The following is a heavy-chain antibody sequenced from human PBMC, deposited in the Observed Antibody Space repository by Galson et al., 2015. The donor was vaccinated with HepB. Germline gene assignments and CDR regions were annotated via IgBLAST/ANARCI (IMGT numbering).Heavy chain of an antibody. D-gene: IGHD4-17*01. CDR1: GFTFSNAW. Sequence: SLRLSCAASGFTFSNAWMSWVRQAPGKGLEWVGRIKSKTDGGTTDYAAPVKGRFTISRDDSKNTLYLQMNSLKTEDTAVYYCTSTPGGGDYAGKDWPRNYYYGMDVWGQGTTVTVSS. CDR3: TSTPGGGDYAGKDWPRNYYYGMDV. V-gene: IGHV3-15*01. CDR2: IKSKTDGGTT. J-gene: IGHJ6*02.